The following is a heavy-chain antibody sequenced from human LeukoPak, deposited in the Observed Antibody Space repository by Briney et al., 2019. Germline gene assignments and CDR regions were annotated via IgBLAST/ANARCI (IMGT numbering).Heavy chain of an antibody. J-gene: IGHJ4*02. Sequence: SETLSLTCSVSGGSISTFFWSWIRQPPGKGLEWLGYIYHSGSTTYNPSLQSRVTISADTSKNQFSLRLTSVTATDTAVYFCARHVTGMAVSGPIESWGLGTLVVVSS. V-gene: IGHV4-59*08. D-gene: IGHD6-19*01. CDR3: ARHVTGMAVSGPIES. CDR2: IYHSGST. CDR1: GGSISTFF.